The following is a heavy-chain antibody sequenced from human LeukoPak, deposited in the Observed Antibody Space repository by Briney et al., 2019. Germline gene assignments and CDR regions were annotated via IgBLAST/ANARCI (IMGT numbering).Heavy chain of an antibody. CDR2: IKRKTDGGTT. CDR1: GFTFSNAW. J-gene: IGHJ3*02. V-gene: IGHV3-15*01. CDR3: TTDSVTARRDDAFDI. D-gene: IGHD2-21*02. Sequence: GGSLRLSCAASGFTFSNAWMSWVRQAPGKGLEWVGRIKRKTDGGTTDYAAPVKGRFTISRDDSKNMLYLQMNSLKNEDTAVYYCTTDSVTARRDDAFDIWGKGTVVTVAS.